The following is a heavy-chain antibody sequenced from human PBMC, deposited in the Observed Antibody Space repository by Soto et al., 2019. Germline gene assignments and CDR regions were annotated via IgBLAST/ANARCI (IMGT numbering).Heavy chain of an antibody. Sequence: QVRLVQSGAEVKKPGSSVKVSCKASGGTFSNYAITWLRLAPGQGLEWLGGIIPVFGTVNYAQKFQGRVTITAHESTSTAYMELNRLRSEDTAVYFCARDNPYTNSFGNWFDPWGQGTLVIVS. CDR2: IIPVFGTV. J-gene: IGHJ5*02. CDR1: GGTFSNYA. V-gene: IGHV1-69*01. D-gene: IGHD6-13*01. CDR3: ARDNPYTNSFGNWFDP.